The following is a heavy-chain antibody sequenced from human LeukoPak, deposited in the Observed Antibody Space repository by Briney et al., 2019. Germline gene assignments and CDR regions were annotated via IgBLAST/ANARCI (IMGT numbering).Heavy chain of an antibody. CDR1: GGSISSSIYY. CDR3: ARRGSGYSDDY. V-gene: IGHV4-39*01. CDR2: IYYSGST. D-gene: IGHD5-18*01. Sequence: KPSETLSLTCTVSGGSISSSIYYWGWIRQPPGKGLEWIGSIYYSGSTYYNPSLKSRVTISVDTSKNQFSLKLSSVTAADTAVYYCARRGSGYSDDYWGQGTLVTVSS. J-gene: IGHJ4*02.